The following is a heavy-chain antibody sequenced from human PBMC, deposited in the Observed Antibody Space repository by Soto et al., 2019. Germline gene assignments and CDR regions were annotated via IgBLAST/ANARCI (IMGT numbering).Heavy chain of an antibody. V-gene: IGHV3-74*01. CDR2: INSDGSST. CDR1: GFTFSSYW. Sequence: GGSLRLSCAASGFTFSSYWMHWVRQAPGKGLVWVSRINSDGSSTSYADSVKGRFTISRDNAKNTLYLQMNSLRAEDTTVYYCARDLRYSSGWSSDYGMDVWGQGTTVTVSS. CDR3: ARDLRYSSGWSSDYGMDV. D-gene: IGHD6-19*01. J-gene: IGHJ6*02.